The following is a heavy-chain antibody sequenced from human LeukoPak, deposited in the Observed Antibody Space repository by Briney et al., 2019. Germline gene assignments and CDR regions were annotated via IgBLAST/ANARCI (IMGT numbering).Heavy chain of an antibody. CDR1: GYTFTGYY. V-gene: IGHV1-46*01. J-gene: IGHJ3*02. CDR3: ARGSPTHFYGSGTFYKSRGQLNT. CDR2: INPSGGST. D-gene: IGHD3-10*01. Sequence: ASVNVSCKASGYTFTGYYMLWVRQAPGQGLEWMGIINPSGGSTSYAQKFQGRVTMTRDMSTSTVYMELSSLRSEDTAVYYCARGSPTHFYGSGTFYKSRGQLNTWGQGTMVTVSS.